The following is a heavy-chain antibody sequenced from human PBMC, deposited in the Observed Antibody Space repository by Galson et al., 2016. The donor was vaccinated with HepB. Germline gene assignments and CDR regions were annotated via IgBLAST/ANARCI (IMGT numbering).Heavy chain of an antibody. CDR1: GFTFSNYA. J-gene: IGHJ4*02. V-gene: IGHV3-23*01. CDR2: LSDSCSAA. CDR3: AKEHSRHGNPFFDY. Sequence: SLRLSCAASGFTFSNYAMSWVRQAPGKGLEWVSGLSDSCSAAYYADSVKGRFTISRDNSKNTLSLQMDSLGVEDTAVYYCAKEHSRHGNPFFDYWGQGTLVTVSS. D-gene: IGHD1-14*01.